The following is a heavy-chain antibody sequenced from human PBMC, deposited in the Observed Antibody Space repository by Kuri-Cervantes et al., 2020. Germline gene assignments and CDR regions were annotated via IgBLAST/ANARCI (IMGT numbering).Heavy chain of an antibody. CDR2: IYSGGST. Sequence: GGSLRLSCAASGFTVSSNYTSWVRQAPGKGLEWVSVIYSGGSTYYADSVKGRFTISRDNSKNTLYLQMNSLRAEDTAVYYCARVLDWLDAFDIWGQGTMVTVSS. V-gene: IGHV3-53*01. CDR3: ARVLDWLDAFDI. D-gene: IGHD3/OR15-3a*01. CDR1: GFTVSSNY. J-gene: IGHJ3*02.